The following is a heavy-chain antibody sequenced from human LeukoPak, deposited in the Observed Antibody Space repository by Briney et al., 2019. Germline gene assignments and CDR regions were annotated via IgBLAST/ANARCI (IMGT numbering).Heavy chain of an antibody. CDR1: GFTFSSLW. V-gene: IGHV3-7*01. CDR2: INQDGGTT. CDR3: TKDRQGPNQYHMDV. Sequence: PGGSLRLSCAASGFTFSSLWMSWVRQAPGRGPEWVANINQDGGTTYYVASVKGRFTISRDNAKNSLSLQMRSLRAEDTAVYYCTKDRQGPNQYHMDVWGKGTTATVSS. J-gene: IGHJ6*03.